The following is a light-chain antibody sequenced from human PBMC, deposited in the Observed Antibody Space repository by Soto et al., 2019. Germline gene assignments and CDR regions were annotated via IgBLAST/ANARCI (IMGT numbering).Light chain of an antibody. CDR3: CSYTATTTYV. CDR2: DVN. Sequence: QSVLTQPASVSGSHGQSISISCTGTGNDVGGYTFVSWYQQHPDKVPKLVISDVNRRPSGVSDRFSGSKSVNAASLTISGLQAEHEADYYCCSYTATTTYVFGTVTKVTVL. V-gene: IGLV2-14*03. CDR1: GNDVGGYTF. J-gene: IGLJ1*01.